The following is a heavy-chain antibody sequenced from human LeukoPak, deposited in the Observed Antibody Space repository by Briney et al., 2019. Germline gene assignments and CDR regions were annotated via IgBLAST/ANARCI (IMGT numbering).Heavy chain of an antibody. J-gene: IGHJ4*02. CDR1: GFTFSSYG. CDR3: ARDQLKSGWYLFDS. V-gene: IGHV3-23*01. Sequence: PGGTLRLSCAASGFTFSSYGMSWVRQAPGKGLEWVSAISGSGVRTYDADSVKGRFTISRDKSKNTLYRQMNSLRAEDTAMYYCARDQLKSGWYLFDSWGQGTLVAVSS. CDR2: ISGSGVRT. D-gene: IGHD6-19*01.